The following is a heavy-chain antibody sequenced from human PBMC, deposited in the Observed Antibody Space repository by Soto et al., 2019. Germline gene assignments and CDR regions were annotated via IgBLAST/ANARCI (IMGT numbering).Heavy chain of an antibody. D-gene: IGHD6-13*01. CDR2: IDWDDDK. CDR1: GFSLSTSGMC. J-gene: IGHJ5*02. CDR3: ARSSPYSSSSWYRNWFDP. Sequence: SGPTLVNPTQTLALTCTFSGFSLSTSGMCVSWIRQPPGKALEWLALIDWDDDKYYSTSLKTRLSISKDTSKHQVVLTMTNMDPVDTATYYCARSSPYSSSSWYRNWFDPWGQGTLVTVSS. V-gene: IGHV2-70*01.